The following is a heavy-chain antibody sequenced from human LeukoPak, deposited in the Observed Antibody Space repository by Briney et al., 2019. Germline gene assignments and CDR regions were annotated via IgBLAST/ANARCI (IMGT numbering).Heavy chain of an antibody. CDR2: IIPIFGTA. J-gene: IGHJ6*03. D-gene: IGHD3-10*01. V-gene: IGHV1-69*05. Sequence: SVKGSCKASGGTFSSYAISWVRQAPGQGLEWMGGIIPIFGTANYAQKCQGRVTITTDESTSTAYTDLSSLRPEDTAVSSCATDLKAAGERDYSYYMDVWGKGTTVTVSS. CDR1: GGTFSSYA. CDR3: ATDLKAAGERDYSYYMDV.